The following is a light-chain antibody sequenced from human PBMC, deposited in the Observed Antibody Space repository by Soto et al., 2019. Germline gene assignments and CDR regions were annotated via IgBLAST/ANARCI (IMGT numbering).Light chain of an antibody. V-gene: IGKV3-11*01. J-gene: IGKJ5*01. Sequence: IVLTQSPATLSLSPGERATLSCRASQSVSSYLAWYQQKPGQAPRLLIFDASNRATGIPARFSGSGSGTDFTLTISSLEPEDFAVYYCQQHSNWPPITFGQGTRLES. CDR2: DAS. CDR3: QQHSNWPPIT. CDR1: QSVSSY.